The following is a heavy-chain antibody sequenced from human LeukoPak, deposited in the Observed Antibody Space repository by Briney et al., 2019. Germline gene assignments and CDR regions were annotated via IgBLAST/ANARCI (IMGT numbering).Heavy chain of an antibody. CDR2: INHRGST. V-gene: IGHV4-34*01. CDR3: AVRDSIPSTEAGNWFDP. J-gene: IGHJ5*02. D-gene: IGHD2-2*02. Sequence: SETLSLTCAVYGGSFSGYYWSWLRQPPGKGLEGIGEINHRGSTNYNPSLKSRVTISVDTSKNQFSLKLSSVTAADTAVYYCAVRDSIPSTEAGNWFDPWGQGTLVTVSS. CDR1: GGSFSGYY.